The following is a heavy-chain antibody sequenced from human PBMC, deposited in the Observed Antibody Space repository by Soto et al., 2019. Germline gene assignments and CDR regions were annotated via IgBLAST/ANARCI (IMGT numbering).Heavy chain of an antibody. CDR3: AKGLFPRPGPNY. CDR2: ISGSGGGA. Sequence: EVQLLESGGGLVQPGGSLRLSCAASGFTFSSYAMSWVRQAPGKGLEWVSAISGSGGGASYADSVKGRFTISRAISNNTLYLQMNGPRAEDTAVPYCAKGLFPRPGPNYWGQGTLVTVSS. CDR1: GFTFSSYA. J-gene: IGHJ4*02. D-gene: IGHD2-21*01. V-gene: IGHV3-23*01.